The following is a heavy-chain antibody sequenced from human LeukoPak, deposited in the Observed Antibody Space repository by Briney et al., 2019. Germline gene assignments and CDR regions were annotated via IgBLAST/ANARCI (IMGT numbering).Heavy chain of an antibody. J-gene: IGHJ5*02. CDR2: ITHSGST. CDR1: GVSLSDYY. V-gene: IGHV4-34*01. D-gene: IGHD5-24*01. CDR3: ARERASSNYNNYFDP. Sequence: SETLSLTCEVYGVSLSDYYWSWIRQSPGKGLEWIGDITHSGSTKYNPSIKSRVAISIDKSKNQFFLRLSPVTVADTAVYYCARERASSNYNNYFDPWGQGTPVTVCS.